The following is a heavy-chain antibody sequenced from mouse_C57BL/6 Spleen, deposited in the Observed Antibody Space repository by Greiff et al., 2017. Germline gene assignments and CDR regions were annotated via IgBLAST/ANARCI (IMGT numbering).Heavy chain of an antibody. CDR3: ARLIPYYCDD. D-gene: IGHD2-4*01. V-gene: IGHV1-69*01. CDR2: IDPSDSYT. J-gene: IGHJ2*01. Sequence: QVQLQQPGAELVMPGASVKLSCKASGYTFTSYWMHWVKQRPGQGLEWIGEIDPSDSYTNYNQKFKGKSTLTVDKPSSTAYMQLSSLASADSAGYYCARLIPYYCDDWGQGTTLTVSA. CDR1: GYTFTSYW.